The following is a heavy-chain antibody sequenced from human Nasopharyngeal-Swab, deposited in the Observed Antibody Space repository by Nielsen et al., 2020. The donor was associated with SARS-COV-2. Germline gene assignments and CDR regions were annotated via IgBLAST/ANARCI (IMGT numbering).Heavy chain of an antibody. J-gene: IGHJ4*02. CDR1: GFTFSSYA. D-gene: IGHD5-18*01. CDR2: ISVDGRST. V-gene: IGHV3-23*01. CDR3: VKDWRYGRGY. Sequence: GESLKISCAASGFTFSSYAMSWVRQAPGKGLEWVSHISVDGRSTYHADSVRGRFTISRDNSKNTVYLQMNSLRADDTAVYLCVKDWRYGRGYWGQGTLVTVSS.